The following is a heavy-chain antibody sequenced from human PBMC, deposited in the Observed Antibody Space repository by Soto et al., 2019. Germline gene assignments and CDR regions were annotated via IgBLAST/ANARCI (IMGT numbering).Heavy chain of an antibody. Sequence: GGYLRLSCAASRFTFSTYEMHWVRQAPGKGLEWVSCISSSGSSVYYADSVKGRFTISRDNSRNSLYLQMNSLRDEDTALYYCVRYCSSTLCNGVATRTFDYWGPGALVTVSS. CDR3: VRYCSSTLCNGVATRTFDY. V-gene: IGHV3-48*03. D-gene: IGHD5-12*01. CDR1: RFTFSTYE. J-gene: IGHJ4*02. CDR2: ISSSGSSV.